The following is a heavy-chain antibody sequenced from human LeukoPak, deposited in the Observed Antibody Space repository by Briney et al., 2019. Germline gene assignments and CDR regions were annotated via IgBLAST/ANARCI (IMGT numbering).Heavy chain of an antibody. Sequence: SETLSLTCDVSGDSISSSSNYWGWVRHLPGKGLEWIGSVYRSGSTYYNPSLKSRVTISVDTSKNQFTLNLTSVTAADTAVYHCARRGTSGWAYYFDFWGPGSLLTVPS. V-gene: IGHV4-39*01. CDR2: VYRSGST. CDR3: ARRGTSGWAYYFDF. CDR1: GDSISSSSNY. J-gene: IGHJ4*02. D-gene: IGHD6-19*01.